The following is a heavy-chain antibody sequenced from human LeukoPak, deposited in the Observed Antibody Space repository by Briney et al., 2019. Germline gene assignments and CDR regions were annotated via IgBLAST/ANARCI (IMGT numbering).Heavy chain of an antibody. CDR1: GYTFTSYY. Sequence: ASVKVSCKASGYTFTSYYMHWVRQAPGQGLEWMGIINPSGGSTSYAQKFQGRVTMTRDTSTSTVYMELSSLRSEDTAVYYCAREHIHYYGSGSYRGNWFDPWGQGTLVTVSS. CDR3: AREHIHYYGSGSYRGNWFDP. D-gene: IGHD3-10*01. V-gene: IGHV1-46*01. CDR2: INPSGGST. J-gene: IGHJ5*02.